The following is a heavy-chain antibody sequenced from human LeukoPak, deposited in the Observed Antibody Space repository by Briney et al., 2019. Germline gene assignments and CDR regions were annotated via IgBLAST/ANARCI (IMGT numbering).Heavy chain of an antibody. D-gene: IGHD3-10*01. Sequence: ASVKVSCKASGYTFTSYDISWVRQAPGQGLEWMGWISAYNGHTNYAQRLQGRVTMTRDTSISTAYMELSRLRSDDTAVYYCARDAITMVRADFDYWGQGTLVTVSS. CDR3: ARDAITMVRADFDY. CDR1: GYTFTSYD. CDR2: ISAYNGHT. V-gene: IGHV1-18*01. J-gene: IGHJ4*02.